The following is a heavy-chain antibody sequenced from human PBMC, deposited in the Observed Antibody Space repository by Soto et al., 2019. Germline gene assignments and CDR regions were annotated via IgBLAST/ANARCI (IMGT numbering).Heavy chain of an antibody. Sequence: PSETLSLTCTVSGGSISSSSYYWGWIRQPPGKGLEWIGSIYYSGSTYYNPSLKSRVTISVDTSKNQFSLKLSSVGAADTAVYYCARHDRFIAAAGYYFDYWGQGTLVTVSS. J-gene: IGHJ4*02. CDR2: IYYSGST. CDR3: ARHDRFIAAAGYYFDY. CDR1: GGSISSSSYY. V-gene: IGHV4-39*01. D-gene: IGHD6-13*01.